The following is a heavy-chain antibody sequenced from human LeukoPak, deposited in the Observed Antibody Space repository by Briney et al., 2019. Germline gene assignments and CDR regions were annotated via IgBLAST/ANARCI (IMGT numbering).Heavy chain of an antibody. Sequence: SSVKVSCKASGGTFSSYAISWVRQAPGQGLEWMGGIIPIFGTANYAQKFQGRVTITADESTSTAYMELSSVRSEDTAVYYCARERRVGSFLDSAYYFDYWGQGTLVTVSS. CDR1: GGTFSSYA. D-gene: IGHD3/OR15-3a*01. J-gene: IGHJ4*02. V-gene: IGHV1-69*01. CDR2: IIPIFGTA. CDR3: ARERRVGSFLDSAYYFDY.